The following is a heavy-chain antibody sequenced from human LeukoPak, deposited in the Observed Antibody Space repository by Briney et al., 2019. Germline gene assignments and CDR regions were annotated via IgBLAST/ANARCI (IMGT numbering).Heavy chain of an antibody. J-gene: IGHJ4*02. CDR3: ARQGYGSGWYEMDY. D-gene: IGHD6-19*01. CDR1: GGSISSYY. V-gene: IGHV4-59*08. CDR2: IYYSGST. Sequence: SETLSLTCTVSGGSISSYYWSWIRQPPGKGLEWIGYIYYSGSTYYNPSLKSRVTISVDTSKNQFSLKLSSVTAADTAVYYCARQGYGSGWYEMDYWGQGTLVTVSS.